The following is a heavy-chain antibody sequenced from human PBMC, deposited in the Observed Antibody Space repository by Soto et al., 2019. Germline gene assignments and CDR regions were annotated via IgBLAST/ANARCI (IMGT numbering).Heavy chain of an antibody. J-gene: IGHJ5*02. CDR1: GFTFSSYA. CDR3: VKDTGQLVFSDWFDP. CDR2: ISSNGGST. Sequence: GGPLRLSCSASGFTFSSYAMHWVRQAPGKGLEYVSAISSNGGSTYYADSVKGRFTISRDNSKNTLYLQMSSLRAEDTAVYYCVKDTGQLVFSDWFDPWGQGTLVTVSS. V-gene: IGHV3-64D*08. D-gene: IGHD6-6*01.